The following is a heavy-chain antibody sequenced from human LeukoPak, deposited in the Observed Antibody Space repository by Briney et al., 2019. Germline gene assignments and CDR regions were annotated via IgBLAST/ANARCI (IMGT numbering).Heavy chain of an antibody. J-gene: IGHJ4*02. CDR1: GFTFSIYG. D-gene: IGHD5-12*01. CDR3: AKDRAVATAFDY. CDR2: ISYDGSNK. V-gene: IGHV3-30*18. Sequence: GGSLRLSCAASGFTFSIYGMHWVRQAPGKGLEWVAVISYDGSNKYYADSVKGRFTISRDNSKNTLYLQMNSLRAEDTAVYYCAKDRAVATAFDYWGQGTLVTVSS.